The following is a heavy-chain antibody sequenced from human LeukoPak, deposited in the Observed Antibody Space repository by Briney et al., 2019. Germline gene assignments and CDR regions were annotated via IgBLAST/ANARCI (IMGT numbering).Heavy chain of an antibody. CDR2: IIPILGIA. Sequence: ASVKVSCKASGGSFSSYAISWVRQAPGQGLEWMGRIIPILGIANYAQKFQGRVTITADKSTSTAYMELSSLRSEDTAVYYCARDLRFGELFDFDYWGQGTLVTVSS. V-gene: IGHV1-69*04. D-gene: IGHD3-10*01. CDR3: ARDLRFGELFDFDY. CDR1: GGSFSSYA. J-gene: IGHJ4*02.